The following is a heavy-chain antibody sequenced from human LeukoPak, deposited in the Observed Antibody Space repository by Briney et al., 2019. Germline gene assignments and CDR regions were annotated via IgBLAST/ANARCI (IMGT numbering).Heavy chain of an antibody. CDR2: INHSGST. CDR1: GGSFSGYY. D-gene: IGHD3-10*01. CDR3: ARNGAFYGSGSYYNKPFDY. Sequence: SETLSLTCAVYGGSFSGYYWSWIRQPPGKGLEWIGEINHSGSTNYNPSLKSRVTIPVDTSKNQFSLKLSSVTAADTAVYYCARNGAFYGSGSYYNKPFDYWGQGTLVTVSS. V-gene: IGHV4-34*01. J-gene: IGHJ4*02.